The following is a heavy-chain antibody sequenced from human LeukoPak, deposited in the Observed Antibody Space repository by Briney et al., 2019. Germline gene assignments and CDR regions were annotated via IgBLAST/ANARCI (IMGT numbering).Heavy chain of an antibody. Sequence: GASVKVSCKASGGTFSSYAISWVRQAPGQGLEWMGGIIHIFGTANYAQKFQGRVTITADESTSTAYMELSSLRSEDTAVYYCSNQQTRYDILTGYYRYLDYWGQGTLVTVSS. CDR2: IIHIFGTA. D-gene: IGHD3-9*01. J-gene: IGHJ4*02. CDR3: SNQQTRYDILTGYYRYLDY. V-gene: IGHV1-69*13. CDR1: GGTFSSYA.